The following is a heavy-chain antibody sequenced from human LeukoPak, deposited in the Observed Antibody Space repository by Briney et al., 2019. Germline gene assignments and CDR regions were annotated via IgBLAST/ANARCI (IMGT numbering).Heavy chain of an antibody. CDR2: IYHSGST. CDR1: GGSISSYY. Sequence: PSETLSLTCTVSGGSISSYYWSWIRQPPGKGLEWIGSIYHSGSTYYNPSLKSRVTISVDTSKNQFSLKLSSVTAADTAVYYCARFNRGKSFFDYWGQGTLVTVSS. V-gene: IGHV4-59*08. CDR3: ARFNRGKSFFDY. D-gene: IGHD3-16*01. J-gene: IGHJ4*02.